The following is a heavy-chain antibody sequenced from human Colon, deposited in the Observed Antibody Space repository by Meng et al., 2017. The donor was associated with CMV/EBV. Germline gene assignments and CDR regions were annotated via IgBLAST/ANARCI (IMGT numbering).Heavy chain of an antibody. CDR3: ARDLREGDAYFDS. CDR2: IRVKANRYTT. D-gene: IGHD5-24*01. CDR1: GFSFSAYY. J-gene: IGHJ4*02. V-gene: IGHV3-72*01. Sequence: SGFSFSAYYMDWVRQAQGKGLEWVGRIRVKANRYTTEYAASVKDRFIISRDDSRNLLYLQMNGLRTEDTAVYYCARDLREGDAYFDSWGQGILVTVSS.